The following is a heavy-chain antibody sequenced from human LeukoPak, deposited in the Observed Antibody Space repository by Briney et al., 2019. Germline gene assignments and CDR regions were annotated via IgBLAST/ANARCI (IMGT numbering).Heavy chain of an antibody. J-gene: IGHJ3*01. V-gene: IGHV1-18*01. CDR1: GYTFINYG. Sequence: ASVKVSCKTSGYTFINYGVTWVRQAPGQGLEWMGWISAYNDKTNYAQSLQGRVTMTTVTSTRTAYMELRSLRSDDTAVYYCARGADDNNAFDVWGRGTLVTVSS. D-gene: IGHD3-9*01. CDR2: ISAYNDKT. CDR3: ARGADDNNAFDV.